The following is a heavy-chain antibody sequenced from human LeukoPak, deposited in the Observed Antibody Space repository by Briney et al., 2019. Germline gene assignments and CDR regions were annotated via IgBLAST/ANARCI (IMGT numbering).Heavy chain of an antibody. D-gene: IGHD3-3*01. CDR1: GFTFSSYA. V-gene: IGHV3-7*01. Sequence: GGSLRLSCAASGFTFSSYAMSWVRQAPGKGLEWVANIKQDGSEKYYVDSVKGRFTISRDNAKNSLYLQMNSLRAEDTAVYYCARERREYYDFWSGYYPRDFDYWGQGTLVTVSS. J-gene: IGHJ4*02. CDR3: ARERREYYDFWSGYYPRDFDY. CDR2: IKQDGSEK.